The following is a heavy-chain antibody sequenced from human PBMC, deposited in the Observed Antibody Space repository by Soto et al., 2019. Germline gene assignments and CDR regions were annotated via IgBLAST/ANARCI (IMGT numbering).Heavy chain of an antibody. CDR2: IWYDGSNK. CDR1: GFTFSSYG. V-gene: IGHV3-33*01. Sequence: QVQLVESGGGVVQPGRSLRLSCVASGFTFSSYGMHWVRQAPGKGLEWVAVIWYDGSNKYYVDSVRGRFTISRDNSKNTLYLQMNSLRAEDTAVYYCAREIVVVVAATGGFDYWGQGTLVTVSS. D-gene: IGHD2-15*01. CDR3: AREIVVVVAATGGFDY. J-gene: IGHJ4*02.